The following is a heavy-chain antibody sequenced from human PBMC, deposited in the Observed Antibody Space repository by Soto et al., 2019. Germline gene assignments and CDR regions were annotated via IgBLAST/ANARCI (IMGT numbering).Heavy chain of an antibody. CDR3: AKDVRLGWELYYFDY. V-gene: IGHV3-23*01. CDR2: ISGSGRNI. J-gene: IGHJ4*02. D-gene: IGHD3-10*01. Sequence: EVHLLESGGGLVQPGGSLRLSCAASGFTFSSYAMSWVRQAPGKGLEWVSTISGSGRNIYYADSVKGRFTISRDNSKNTLDLQMNSLRAEDTAAYYCAKDVRLGWELYYFDYWGQGTLVTVSS. CDR1: GFTFSSYA.